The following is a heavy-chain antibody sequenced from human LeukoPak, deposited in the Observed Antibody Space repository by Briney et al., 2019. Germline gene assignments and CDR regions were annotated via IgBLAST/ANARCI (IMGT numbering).Heavy chain of an antibody. Sequence: GGSLRVSCAASGFTFDDYAMHWVRQAPGKGLEWVSGISWNSGSIGYADSVKGRFTISRDNAKNSLYLQMNSLRAEDTALYYCAKSPYHSMDYYFDYWGQGTLVTVSS. V-gene: IGHV3-9*01. CDR2: ISWNSGSI. D-gene: IGHD2-15*01. CDR3: AKSPYHSMDYYFDY. J-gene: IGHJ4*02. CDR1: GFTFDDYA.